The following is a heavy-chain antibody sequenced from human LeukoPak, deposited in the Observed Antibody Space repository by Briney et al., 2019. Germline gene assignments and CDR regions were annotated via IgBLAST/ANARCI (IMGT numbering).Heavy chain of an antibody. Sequence: WASLKVSCKASGYTFTGYYMHWVRQAPGQGLEWMGRINPNSGGTNYAQKFQGRVTMTRDTSISTAYMELSSLRCDDTAVYYCAREGYGDYEGGVLDYWGQGTLVTVSS. J-gene: IGHJ4*02. V-gene: IGHV1-2*06. CDR2: INPNSGGT. CDR1: GYTFTGYY. D-gene: IGHD4-17*01. CDR3: AREGYGDYEGGVLDY.